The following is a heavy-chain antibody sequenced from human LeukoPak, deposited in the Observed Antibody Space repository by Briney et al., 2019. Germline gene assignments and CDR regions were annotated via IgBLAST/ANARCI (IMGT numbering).Heavy chain of an antibody. CDR1: GGSFSGYY. Sequence: SETLSLTCAVYGGSFSGYYWSWIRQPPGKGLEWIGEINHSGSTNYNPSLKSRVTISVDTSKNQFSLKLSSVTAADTAVYYCARGRSNWNYRSNWFDPWGQGTLVTVSS. CDR3: ARGRSNWNYRSNWFDP. CDR2: INHSGST. D-gene: IGHD1-7*01. V-gene: IGHV4-34*01. J-gene: IGHJ5*02.